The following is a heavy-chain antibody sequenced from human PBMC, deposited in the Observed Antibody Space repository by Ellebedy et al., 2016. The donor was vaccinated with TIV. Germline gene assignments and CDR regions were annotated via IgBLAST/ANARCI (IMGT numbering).Heavy chain of an antibody. CDR1: GFTFSSYG. D-gene: IGHD3-10*01. Sequence: GGSLRLXCAASGFTFSSYGMHWVRQAPGKGLEWVAVIWYDGSNKYYADSVKGRFTISRDNSKNTLYLQMNSLRAEDTAVYYCARVHYYGSGSYPNYYYYGMDVWGQGTTVTVSS. CDR3: ARVHYYGSGSYPNYYYYGMDV. J-gene: IGHJ6*02. CDR2: IWYDGSNK. V-gene: IGHV3-33*01.